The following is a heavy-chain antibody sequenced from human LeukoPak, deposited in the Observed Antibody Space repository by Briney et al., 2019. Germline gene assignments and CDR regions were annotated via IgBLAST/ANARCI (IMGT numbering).Heavy chain of an antibody. CDR3: AREGAHDHFDS. CDR1: GFTFSSSE. V-gene: IGHV3-48*03. Sequence: PGGSLRLSCTAPGFTFSSSEMNCVRQAPGKGLEWVSYISSSSGTKYYADSVKGRFTISRDNAKNSLYLQMNSLRVEDTATYFCAREGAHDHFDSWGQGTLVTVSS. CDR2: ISSSSGTK. D-gene: IGHD1-1*01. J-gene: IGHJ4*02.